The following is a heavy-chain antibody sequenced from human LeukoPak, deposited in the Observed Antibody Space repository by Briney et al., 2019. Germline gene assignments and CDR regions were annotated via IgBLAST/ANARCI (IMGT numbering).Heavy chain of an antibody. CDR2: IYSDGDT. CDR3: ARGSSQLLNYYMDV. Sequence: GGSLRLSCVASGFSASDNYMSWVRQAPGKGLEWVSIIYSDGDTYYAESVKGRFTVSRGNSKYTLYLQMNSLRAEDTAVYYCARGSSQLLNYYMDVWGKGTTVTISS. V-gene: IGHV3-53*01. CDR1: GFSASDNY. D-gene: IGHD2-2*01. J-gene: IGHJ6*03.